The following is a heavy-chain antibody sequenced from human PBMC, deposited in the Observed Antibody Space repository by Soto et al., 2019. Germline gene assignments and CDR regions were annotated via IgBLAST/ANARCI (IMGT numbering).Heavy chain of an antibody. V-gene: IGHV3-23*01. CDR1: GFTFNSYA. CDR3: AKGGIYDWNRVLSD. J-gene: IGHJ4*02. Sequence: PGGSLRLSXAASGFTFNSYAMSWVRQAPGKGLEWVSTISGSGGSTYYADSVKGRFTISRDNFKNTLYVQMNSLRGEDTAIYYCAKGGIYDWNRVLSDWGQGTLVTVSS. CDR2: ISGSGGST. D-gene: IGHD1-20*01.